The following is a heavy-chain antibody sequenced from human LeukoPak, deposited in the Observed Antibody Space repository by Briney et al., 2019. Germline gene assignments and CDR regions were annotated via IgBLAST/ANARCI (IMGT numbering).Heavy chain of an antibody. Sequence: ASVKVSCKASGGSFSSYGITWVRQAPGQGLEWMGGTIPIFGAANYAQKFQGRVTITADKSADTAYMELTSLRSEDTAVYYCARTSPADLWFGELLRFDPWGQGTLVTVSS. D-gene: IGHD3-10*01. CDR2: TIPIFGAA. CDR1: GGSFSSYG. V-gene: IGHV1-69*06. CDR3: ARTSPADLWFGELLRFDP. J-gene: IGHJ5*02.